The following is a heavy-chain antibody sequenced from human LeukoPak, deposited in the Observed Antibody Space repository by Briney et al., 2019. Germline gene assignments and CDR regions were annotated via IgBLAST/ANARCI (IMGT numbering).Heavy chain of an antibody. V-gene: IGHV3-48*04. D-gene: IGHD3-16*01. Sequence: PGGSLRLSCAASGFTFSSYAMSWVRQAPGKGLEWISYISERSSTIYYADSVKGRFTISRDNAKNLLFLQMNNLRAEDTAVYYCARDPAHSYAYRWFDPWGQGTLVTVSS. CDR2: ISERSSTI. J-gene: IGHJ5*02. CDR1: GFTFSSYA. CDR3: ARDPAHSYAYRWFDP.